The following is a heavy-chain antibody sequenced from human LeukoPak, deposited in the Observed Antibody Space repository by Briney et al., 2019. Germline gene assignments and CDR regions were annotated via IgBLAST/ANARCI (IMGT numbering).Heavy chain of an antibody. Sequence: SETRSLTCAVYGGSFSGYSWSWFRQPPGKGLEWIGEINHSGSTNYNPSLKSRVTISVDTSKNQFSLKLSSVTAADTAVYYCASANFDLAYYFDYWGQGTLVTVSS. CDR3: ASANFDLAYYFDY. CDR1: GGSFSGYS. V-gene: IGHV4-34*01. D-gene: IGHD3-9*01. CDR2: INHSGST. J-gene: IGHJ4*02.